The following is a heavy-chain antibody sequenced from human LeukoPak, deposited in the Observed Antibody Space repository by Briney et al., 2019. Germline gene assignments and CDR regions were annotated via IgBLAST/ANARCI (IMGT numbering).Heavy chain of an antibody. J-gene: IGHJ5*02. CDR1: GGSISSYY. Sequence: SETLSLTCTVSGGSISSYYWSWIRQPAGKGLEWIGRIYTSGSTNYNPSLKSRVTMSVDTSKNQFSLKLSSVTAADTAVYYCARDAGYSSSWYLTNWFDPWGQGTLVTVSS. CDR3: ARDAGYSSSWYLTNWFDP. D-gene: IGHD6-13*01. V-gene: IGHV4-4*07. CDR2: IYTSGST.